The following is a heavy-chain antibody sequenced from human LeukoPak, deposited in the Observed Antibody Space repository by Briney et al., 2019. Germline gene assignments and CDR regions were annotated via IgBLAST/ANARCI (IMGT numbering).Heavy chain of an antibody. CDR3: ARDARWGTYCSGGSCSSVGNWFDP. D-gene: IGHD2-15*01. V-gene: IGHV4-59*01. CDR1: GGSISSYY. Sequence: SETLSLTCTVSGGSISSYYWSWIRQPPGKGLEWIGYIYYSGSTNYNPSLKSRVTISVDTSKNQFSLKLSSVTAADTAVYYCARDARWGTYCSGGSCSSVGNWFDPWGQGTLVTVSS. J-gene: IGHJ5*02. CDR2: IYYSGST.